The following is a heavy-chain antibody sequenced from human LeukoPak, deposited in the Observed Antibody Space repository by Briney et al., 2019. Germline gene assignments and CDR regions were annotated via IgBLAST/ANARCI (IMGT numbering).Heavy chain of an antibody. J-gene: IGHJ4*02. CDR3: ARAPSGGSSWLGYFDY. CDR1: GASMSNYY. CDR2: IYHSGTTYSGST. Sequence: PSETLSLTCNVSGASMSNYYWVWIRQPPGKGLEWIGSIYHSGTTYSGSTYYNPSLKSRVTISLDTSKNQFSLKLSSVTAADTAVYYCARAPSGGSSWLGYFDYWGQGTLVTVSS. V-gene: IGHV4-39*07. D-gene: IGHD6-13*01.